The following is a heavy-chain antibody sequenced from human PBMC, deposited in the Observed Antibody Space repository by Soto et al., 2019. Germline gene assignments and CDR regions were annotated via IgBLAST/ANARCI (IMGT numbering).Heavy chain of an antibody. CDR3: ATAISSPFSNFDY. D-gene: IGHD2-2*01. V-gene: IGHV3-7*01. Sequence: EVQLVQSGGDLVQPGGSLRLSCVASGFTFSTYWMTWVRQAPGMGLEWVAGIKEDGSEEVYVDSVKGRFSISRDNAKTSLYLQLNCLRAEDTAVYYCATAISSPFSNFDYWGHGSLVTVSS. CDR2: IKEDGSEE. J-gene: IGHJ4*01. CDR1: GFTFSTYW.